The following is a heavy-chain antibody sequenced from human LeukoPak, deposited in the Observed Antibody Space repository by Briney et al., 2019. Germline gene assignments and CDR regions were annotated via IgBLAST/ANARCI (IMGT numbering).Heavy chain of an antibody. D-gene: IGHD4-23*01. CDR2: ISYDGSNK. CDR3: ARAHGGNYLFDY. J-gene: IGHJ4*02. V-gene: IGHV3-30-3*01. CDR1: GFTFSDYA. Sequence: GGSPRLSCAASGFTFSDYAMYWVRQAPGKGLEWVAVISYDGSNKFYADSVKGRFTISRDNSKNTLYLQMNSLRAEDTAVYYCARAHGGNYLFDYWGQGTLVTVSS.